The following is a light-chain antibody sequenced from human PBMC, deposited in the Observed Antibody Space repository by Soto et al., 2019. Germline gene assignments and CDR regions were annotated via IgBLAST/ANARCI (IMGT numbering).Light chain of an antibody. CDR3: HSFDRSLSGVV. CDR2: SKG. Sequence: QSVLTQPPSVSGAPGQRVTLSCTGSSSNIGAGYDVYWYQQLPGTAPKLLIYSKGNRPSGVPDRFSGSKSGTSASLAITGLRAEDEADYYCHSFDRSLSGVVFGGGTKVTVL. V-gene: IGLV1-40*01. J-gene: IGLJ2*01. CDR1: SSNIGAGYD.